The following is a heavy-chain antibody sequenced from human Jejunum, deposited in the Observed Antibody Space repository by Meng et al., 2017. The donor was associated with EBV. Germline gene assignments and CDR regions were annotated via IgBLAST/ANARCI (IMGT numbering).Heavy chain of an antibody. D-gene: IGHD3-16*02. CDR1: RGSFSGYY. Sequence: QVQVEEWGVGRLKPSGTLSLTSAVYRGSFSGYYWSWSRQHPGKGREWIGEINHSGSTNYNPSLRSRVTISVETSKNQFSLRLNSVTAADTAVYYCARVAFSYTTRSLDSWGQGTLVTVSS. CDR3: ARVAFSYTTRSLDS. CDR2: INHSGST. V-gene: IGHV4-34*02. J-gene: IGHJ4*02.